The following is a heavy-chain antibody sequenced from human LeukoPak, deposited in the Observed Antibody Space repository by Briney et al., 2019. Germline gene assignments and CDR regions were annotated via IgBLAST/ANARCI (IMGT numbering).Heavy chain of an antibody. CDR2: IIPIFGTA. CDR1: GGTFSSYA. D-gene: IGHD3-3*01. J-gene: IGHJ4*02. CDR3: ASFRLKEGEWLLPYYFDY. Sequence: VASVKVSCKASGGTFSSYAISWVRQAPGQGLEWMGGIIPIFGTANYAQKFQGRVTITADESTSTAYMELSSLRSEDTAVYYCASFRLKEGEWLLPYYFDYWGQGTLVTVSS. V-gene: IGHV1-69*13.